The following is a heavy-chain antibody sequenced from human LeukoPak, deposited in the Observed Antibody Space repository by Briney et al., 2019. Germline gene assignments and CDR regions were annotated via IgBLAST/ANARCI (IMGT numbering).Heavy chain of an antibody. V-gene: IGHV4-39*07. J-gene: IGHJ3*02. CDR1: GGSISSSSYY. CDR3: ARETLGVTAFDI. CDR2: IYYSGST. D-gene: IGHD2-21*02. Sequence: PSETLSLTCTVSGGSISSSSYYWGWIRQPPGKGLEWIGGIYYSGSTYYNPSLKSRVTISVDTSKNQFSLKLSSVTAADTAVYYCARETLGVTAFDIWGQGTMVTVSS.